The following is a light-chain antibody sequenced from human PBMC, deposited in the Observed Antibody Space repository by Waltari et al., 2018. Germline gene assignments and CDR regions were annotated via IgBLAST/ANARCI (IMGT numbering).Light chain of an antibody. CDR1: GTDVGRYNY. J-gene: IGLJ3*02. CDR3: ASYIAASTLV. V-gene: IGLV2-14*03. CDR2: DVT. Sequence: QSALTQPASVSGSPGQSITISCTGSGTDVGRYNYVSWYQHYPDKAPRLMIYDVTNRPSGVSHRFSVSKSGNTASLTISGLQPEDEADYYCASYIAASTLVFGGGTRLTVV.